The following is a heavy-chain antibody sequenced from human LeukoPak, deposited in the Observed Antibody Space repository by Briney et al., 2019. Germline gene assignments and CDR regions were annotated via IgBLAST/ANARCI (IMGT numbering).Heavy chain of an antibody. J-gene: IGHJ4*02. Sequence: SETLSLTCAVYGGSFSGYYWSWIRQPPGKGLEWIGEINHSGSTNYNPSLKSRVTMSVDTSKNQFSLKLSSVTAADTAVYYCARVSSSHDYWGQGTLVTVSS. CDR3: ARVSSSHDY. V-gene: IGHV4-34*01. CDR1: GGSFSGYY. CDR2: INHSGST. D-gene: IGHD6-13*01.